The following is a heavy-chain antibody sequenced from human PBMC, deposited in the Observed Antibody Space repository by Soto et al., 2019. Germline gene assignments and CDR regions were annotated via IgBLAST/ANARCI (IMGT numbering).Heavy chain of an antibody. V-gene: IGHV5-10-1*01. Sequence: PGESLTISCRGSGYSFTSYWISWVRQMPGKVLEWRGRSDPSDSYTNHSPSFQGHVTTSADKSISTAYLQWSRLNASDTAMYYCARYGDSSGYYTNRYKKLTYYHYGMDVWGQGTTVTVSS. CDR1: GYSFTSYW. J-gene: IGHJ6*02. CDR3: ARYGDSSGYYTNRYKKLTYYHYGMDV. CDR2: SDPSDSYT. D-gene: IGHD3-22*01.